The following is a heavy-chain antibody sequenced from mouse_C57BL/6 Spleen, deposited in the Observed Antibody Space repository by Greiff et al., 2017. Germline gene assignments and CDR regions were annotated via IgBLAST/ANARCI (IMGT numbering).Heavy chain of an antibody. CDR2: ISGGGGNT. CDR1: GFTFSSYT. Sequence: DVKLVESGGGLVKPGGSLKLSCAASGFTFSSYTMSWVRQTPEKRLEWVATISGGGGNTYYPDSVKGRFTISRDDAKNTLYLQMSSLRSEDTALYYCARHDTYYYAMDYWGQGTSVTVSS. V-gene: IGHV5-9*01. CDR3: ARHDTYYYAMDY. J-gene: IGHJ4*01.